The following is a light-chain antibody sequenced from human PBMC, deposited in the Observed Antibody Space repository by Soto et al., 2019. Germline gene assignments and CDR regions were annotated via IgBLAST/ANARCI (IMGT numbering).Light chain of an antibody. Sequence: QSALTQPRSVSGSPGQSVTISCTGTSSDVGGYNYVSWYQQHPGKAPKLMIYDVSKRPSGVPDRFSGSKSGNTASLTISGLQAEDEADYFCCSYAGRPYVLGTGTKLTV. J-gene: IGLJ1*01. CDR1: SSDVGGYNY. CDR2: DVS. V-gene: IGLV2-11*01. CDR3: CSYAGRPYV.